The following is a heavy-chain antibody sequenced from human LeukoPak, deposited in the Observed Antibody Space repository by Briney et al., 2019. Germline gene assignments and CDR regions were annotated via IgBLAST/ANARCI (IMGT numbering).Heavy chain of an antibody. CDR2: INHKRAT. CDR1: GVSFSGYY. CDR3: ARGPHFYGSGSYEYSYYYYYYGMDV. Sequence: PSETLSLTCAVYGVSFSGYYCTWVHQPPGRGLDWLGGINHKRATNASPSRKCGVTISLATSKTQFSLKLSSVTAADTAVYYCARGPHFYGSGSYEYSYYYYYYGMDVWGKGTAVTVSS. V-gene: IGHV4-34*01. J-gene: IGHJ6*04. D-gene: IGHD3-10*01.